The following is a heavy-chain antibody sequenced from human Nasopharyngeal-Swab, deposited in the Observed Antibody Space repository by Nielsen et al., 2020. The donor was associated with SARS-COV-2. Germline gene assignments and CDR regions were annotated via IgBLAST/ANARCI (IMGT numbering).Heavy chain of an antibody. D-gene: IGHD2-21*01. CDR3: ARAYCGGDCYSPYNWFDP. CDR1: GGSFSGYY. J-gene: IGHJ5*02. CDR2: INHSGST. V-gene: IGHV4-34*01. Sequence: SETLSLTCAVYGGSFSGYYWSWIRQPPGKGLEWIGGINHSGSTNYNPSLKSRVTISVDTSKNQFSLRLSSVTAADTAVYYCARAYCGGDCYSPYNWFDPWGQGTLVTVSS.